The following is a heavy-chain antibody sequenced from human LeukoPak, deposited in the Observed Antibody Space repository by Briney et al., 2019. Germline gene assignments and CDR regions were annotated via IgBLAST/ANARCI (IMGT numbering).Heavy chain of an antibody. CDR1: GFTFSNYG. D-gene: IGHD2-15*01. Sequence: GGSLRLSCAASGFTFSNYGMHWVRQAPGKGLEWVAVIWYDGSNKYYADSVKGRFTISRDNSKSTLYLRMNSLRAEDTAVYYCARDMGYCSGGTCYSDSYGMDVWGQGTTVTVSS. J-gene: IGHJ6*02. V-gene: IGHV3-33*01. CDR3: ARDMGYCSGGTCYSDSYGMDV. CDR2: IWYDGSNK.